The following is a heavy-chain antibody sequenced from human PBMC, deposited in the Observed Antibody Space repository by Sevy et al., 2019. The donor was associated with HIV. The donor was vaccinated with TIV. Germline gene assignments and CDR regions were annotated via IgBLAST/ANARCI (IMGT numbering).Heavy chain of an antibody. CDR1: GFTFSSYG. CDR2: ISYDGSNK. D-gene: IGHD1-20*01. J-gene: IGHJ6*02. V-gene: IGHV3-30*18. CDR3: AKDLVYNWKDGVSYYYGMDV. Sequence: GGSLRLSCAASGFTFSSYGMHWVRQAPGKGLEWVAVISYDGSNKYYADSVKDRFTISRDNSKNTLYLQMNSLRAEDTAVYYCAKDLVYNWKDGVSYYYGMDVWGQGTTVTVSS.